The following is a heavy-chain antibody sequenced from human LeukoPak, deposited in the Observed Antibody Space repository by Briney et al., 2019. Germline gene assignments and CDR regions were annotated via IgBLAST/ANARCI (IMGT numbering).Heavy chain of an antibody. CDR1: GYTFTSYY. J-gene: IGHJ4*02. CDR3: ARGVVDGSSAFKPFDY. CDR2: INPSGGST. V-gene: IGHV1-46*01. Sequence: ASVKVSCKASGYTFTSYYMHWVRQAPGQGLEWMGIINPSGGSTSYAQKFQGRVTMTRDTSTSTVYMELSSLRSEDTAVYYCARGVVDGSSAFKPFDYWGQGTLVTVSS. D-gene: IGHD6-25*01.